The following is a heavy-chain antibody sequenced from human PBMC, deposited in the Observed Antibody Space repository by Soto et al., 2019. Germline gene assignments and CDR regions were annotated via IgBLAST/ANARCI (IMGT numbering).Heavy chain of an antibody. J-gene: IGHJ4*02. Sequence: SETLSLTCTVSGGSITSGSYYWSWIRQHPGKGLEWLGYIYGSGSTFYNPSLKSRITLSVDTSKSQFSLKLSSVTVADTAVYFCARKQAGYFYGIDYWGQGTLVTVSS. CDR1: GGSITSGSYY. CDR2: IYGSGST. D-gene: IGHD3-10*01. V-gene: IGHV4-31*03. CDR3: ARKQAGYFYGIDY.